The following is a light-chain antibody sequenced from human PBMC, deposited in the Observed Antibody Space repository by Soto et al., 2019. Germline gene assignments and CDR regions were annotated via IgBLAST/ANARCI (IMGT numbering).Light chain of an antibody. V-gene: IGLV2-14*03. CDR2: DVS. Sequence: QSVLNQPASVSGAPGQSITLSCPGTNSEVGGYKYVSWYQQHPGKAPKLMIYDVSNRPSGVFNRFSGSKSGNTASLTISGLQAEDEADYYCSSYTSSSLHVFGTGTKVTVL. CDR1: NSEVGGYKY. J-gene: IGLJ1*01. CDR3: SSYTSSSLHV.